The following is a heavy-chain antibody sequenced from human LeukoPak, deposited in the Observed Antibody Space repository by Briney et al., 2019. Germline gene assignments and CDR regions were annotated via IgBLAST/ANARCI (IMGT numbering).Heavy chain of an antibody. Sequence: PSETLSLTCTVSGGSISSYYWSWIRQPPGKGLEWIGYIYYSGSTNYNPSLKSRVTISVDTSKNQFSLKLTSVTAADTAVYYCARQTGSGLFTLPWSQGTLVTVAS. V-gene: IGHV4-59*08. CDR1: GGSISSYY. CDR3: ARQTGSGLFTLP. CDR2: IYYSGST. D-gene: IGHD3-10*01. J-gene: IGHJ4*02.